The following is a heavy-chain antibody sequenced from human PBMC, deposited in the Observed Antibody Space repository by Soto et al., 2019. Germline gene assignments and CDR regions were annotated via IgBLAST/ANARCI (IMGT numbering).Heavy chain of an antibody. CDR1: GGSISSGDYY. CDR3: ASTITMVRGVTQVPFDY. Sequence: PSETLSLTCTVSGGSISSGDYYWSWIRQPPGKGLEWIGYIYYSGSTYYNPSLKSRVTISVDTSKNQFSLKLSSVTAADTAVYYCASTITMVRGVTQVPFDYWGQGTLVTVSS. D-gene: IGHD3-10*01. V-gene: IGHV4-30-4*01. CDR2: IYYSGST. J-gene: IGHJ4*02.